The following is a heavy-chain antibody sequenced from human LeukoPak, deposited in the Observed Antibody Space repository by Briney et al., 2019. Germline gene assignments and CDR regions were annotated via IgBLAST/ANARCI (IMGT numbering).Heavy chain of an antibody. J-gene: IGHJ3*02. CDR1: GGSFSGYY. Sequence: SSETLSLTCAVYGGSFSGYYWSWIRQPPGKGLEWIGEINHSGSTNYNPSLKSRVTISVDTSKNQFSLKLSSVTAADTAVYYCARRRDPQTWIQLWLLGAFDIWGQGTMVTVSS. D-gene: IGHD5-18*01. CDR3: ARRRDPQTWIQLWLLGAFDI. V-gene: IGHV4-34*01. CDR2: INHSGST.